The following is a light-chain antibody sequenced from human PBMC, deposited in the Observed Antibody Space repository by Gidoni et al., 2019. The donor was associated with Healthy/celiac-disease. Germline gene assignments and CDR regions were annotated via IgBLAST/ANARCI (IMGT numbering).Light chain of an antibody. Sequence: ESLLTLRPRTLPLSPGERATLPCSASQRVSSSYLAWYQQKPGQAPRLLIYGASSRDTGIPDRFSGSGSGTDFTLTISRLEPEDFAVYYCQQYGSSPFTFGQGTRLEIK. CDR2: GAS. V-gene: IGKV3-20*01. CDR1: QRVSSSY. J-gene: IGKJ5*01. CDR3: QQYGSSPFT.